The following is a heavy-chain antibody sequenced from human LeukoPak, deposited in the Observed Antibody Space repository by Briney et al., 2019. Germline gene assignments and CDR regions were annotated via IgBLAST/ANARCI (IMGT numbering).Heavy chain of an antibody. CDR1: GFTFSDSA. CDR2: IRSKAQNYAT. J-gene: IGHJ4*02. Sequence: GGSLKLSCSASGFTFSDSAMHWVRQASGKGLEWVGHIRSKAQNYATAYAASVRGRFTISRDDSKNTAYLQMNSLKTEDTAVYYCSGWKGGDDCWGQGALVTVSP. CDR3: SGWKGGDDC. D-gene: IGHD1-1*01. V-gene: IGHV3-73*01.